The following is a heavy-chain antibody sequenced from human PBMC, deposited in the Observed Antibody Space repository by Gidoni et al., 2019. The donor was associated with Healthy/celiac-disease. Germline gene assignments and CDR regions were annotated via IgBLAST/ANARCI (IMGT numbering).Heavy chain of an antibody. V-gene: IGHV1-18*01. CDR1: GYTFTSYG. CDR3: ARDKSIAARGDY. J-gene: IGHJ4*02. Sequence: QVQLVQSGAEVKKPAASVKASLKASGYTFTSYGTSWVRQAHGQGLEWMGWNSAYNGNTNYAQKLQGRVTMTTDTSTSTAYMELRSLRSDDTAVYYCARDKSIAARGDYWGQGTLVTVSS. CDR2: NSAYNGNT. D-gene: IGHD6-6*01.